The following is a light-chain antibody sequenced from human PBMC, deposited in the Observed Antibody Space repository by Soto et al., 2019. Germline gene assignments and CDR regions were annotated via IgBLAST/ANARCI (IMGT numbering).Light chain of an antibody. Sequence: DIQMTQSPSTLSASVGDRVIITCRASQSISNWLAWYQQKPGRLPRLLIYQASTLESGVPSRFSGSGSETEFTLTISSLQPDDFATYYCQQYNTYLWTFGQGTKVEIK. CDR1: QSISNW. CDR2: QAS. V-gene: IGKV1-5*03. CDR3: QQYNTYLWT. J-gene: IGKJ1*01.